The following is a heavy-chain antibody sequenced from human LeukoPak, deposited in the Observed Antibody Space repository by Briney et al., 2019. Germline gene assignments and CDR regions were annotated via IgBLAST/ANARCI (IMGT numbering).Heavy chain of an antibody. J-gene: IGHJ5*02. CDR3: ARDPRPRRFGVVSDGGWFDP. V-gene: IGHV1-46*01. Sequence: ASVKVSCKASGYTFTGYYMHWVRQAPGQGLEWMGIINPSGGSTSYAQKFQGRVTMTEDTSTDTAYMELSSLRSEDTAVYYCARDPRPRRFGVVSDGGWFDPWGQGTLVTVSS. CDR2: INPSGGST. CDR1: GYTFTGYY. D-gene: IGHD3-3*01.